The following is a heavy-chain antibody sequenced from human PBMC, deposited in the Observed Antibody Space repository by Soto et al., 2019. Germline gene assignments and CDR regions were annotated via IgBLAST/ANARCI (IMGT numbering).Heavy chain of an antibody. Sequence: SVKVSCKASGGTFSSYTISWVRQAPGQGLEWMGRIIPILGIANYAQKFQGRVTITADKSTSTAYMELSSLRSEDTAVYYCARDLVVVPAAVDYYYGMDVWGQGTTVTVSS. J-gene: IGHJ6*02. CDR1: GGTFSSYT. CDR3: ARDLVVVPAAVDYYYGMDV. CDR2: IIPILGIA. D-gene: IGHD2-2*01. V-gene: IGHV1-69*04.